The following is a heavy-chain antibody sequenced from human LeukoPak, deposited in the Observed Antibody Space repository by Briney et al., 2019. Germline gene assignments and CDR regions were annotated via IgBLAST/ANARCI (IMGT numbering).Heavy chain of an antibody. V-gene: IGHV4-31*03. CDR2: IYHSGTT. D-gene: IGHD5-12*01. Sequence: SQTLSLTCTVSGGSISSGGYYWSWIRQHPGKGLEWIGNIYHSGTTYYNPSLQSRVSISVDTSKNQFSLKLSSVTAADTAVYYCARDSGYSGVHYWGQGTLVTVSS. CDR3: ARDSGYSGVHY. CDR1: GGSISSGGYY. J-gene: IGHJ4*02.